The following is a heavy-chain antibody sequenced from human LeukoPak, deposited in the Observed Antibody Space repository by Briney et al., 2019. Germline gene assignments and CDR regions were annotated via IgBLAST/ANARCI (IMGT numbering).Heavy chain of an antibody. CDR2: INHSGST. V-gene: IGHV4-34*01. CDR1: GGSFSGYY. Sequence: SETLSLTCAVYGGSFSGYYWSWIRQPPGKGLEWIGEINHSGSTNYNPSLKSRVTISVDTSKNQFSLKLSSVTAADTAVYYCARLGATYYYDSSGPGDWFDPWGQGTLVTVSS. J-gene: IGHJ5*02. D-gene: IGHD3-22*01. CDR3: ARLGATYYYDSSGPGDWFDP.